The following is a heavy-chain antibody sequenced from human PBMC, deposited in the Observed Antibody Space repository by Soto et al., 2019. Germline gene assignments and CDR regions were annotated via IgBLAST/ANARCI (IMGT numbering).Heavy chain of an antibody. CDR3: ARRYSKTFDI. CDR2: IRYDGSSI. CDR1: GFTFSRYA. V-gene: IGHV3-33*08. J-gene: IGHJ3*02. D-gene: IGHD6-13*01. Sequence: GGSLRLSCAASGFTFSRYAMSWVRQAPGMGLEWVAVIRYDGSSIYYADSVKGRFTISRDNSRNTLYLQMNSLRAEDTAVYYCARRYSKTFDIWGQGTMVTVSS.